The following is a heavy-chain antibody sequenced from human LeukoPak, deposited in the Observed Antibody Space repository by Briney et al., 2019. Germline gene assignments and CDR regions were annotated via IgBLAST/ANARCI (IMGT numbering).Heavy chain of an antibody. J-gene: IGHJ4*02. D-gene: IGHD1-14*01. Sequence: GGSLTLSCAVSGFTFSSHSMNWVRQTPGKALEWLSYISSSSSTIYYADSVKGRFTICRDNAKNSLYLQMNSQRAEDTAVYYCATQTVAGGYWGQGTLVTVSS. CDR2: ISSSSSTI. CDR1: GFTFSSHS. CDR3: ATQTVAGGY. V-gene: IGHV3-48*01.